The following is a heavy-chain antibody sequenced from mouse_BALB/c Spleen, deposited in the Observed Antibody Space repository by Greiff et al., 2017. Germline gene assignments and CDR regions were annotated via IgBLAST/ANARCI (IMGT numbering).Heavy chain of an antibody. CDR3: AKAAYYGNYGFAY. D-gene: IGHD2-10*01. V-gene: IGHV3-6*02. J-gene: IGHJ3*01. Sequence: EVKLMESGPGLVKPSQSLSLTCSVTGYSITSGYYWNWIRQFPGNKLEWMGYISYDGSNNYNPSLKNRISITRDTSKNQFFLKLNSVTTEDTATYYCAKAAYYGNYGFAYWGQGTLVTVSA. CDR1: GYSITSGYY. CDR2: ISYDGSN.